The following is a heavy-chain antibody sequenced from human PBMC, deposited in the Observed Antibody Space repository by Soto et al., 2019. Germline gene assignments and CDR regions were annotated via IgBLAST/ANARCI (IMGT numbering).Heavy chain of an antibody. CDR3: AKHIRGVNDAHEI. D-gene: IGHD3-10*01. Sequence: EGSLRLSCSASGFTFNNYAMSWVRQAPGKGLECVSGIDYSGGGTYYADSVKGQFTISRDNSKSTLYLQMNSLRPEDTAVYYCAKHIRGVNDAHEIWGQGKMVTVSS. CDR1: GFTFNNYA. V-gene: IGHV3-23*01. J-gene: IGHJ3*02. CDR2: IDYSGGGT.